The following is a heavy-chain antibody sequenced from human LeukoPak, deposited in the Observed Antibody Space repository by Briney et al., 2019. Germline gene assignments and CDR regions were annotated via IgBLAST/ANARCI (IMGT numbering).Heavy chain of an antibody. V-gene: IGHV4-39*07. CDR3: ARDDFSWHLPGDY. CDR1: GGSISSSSYY. Sequence: PSETLSLTCTVSGGSISSSSYYWGWIRQPPGKGLEWIGSIYYSGSTYYNPSLKSRVTTSVDTSKNQFSLKLSSVTAADTAVYYCARDDFSWHLPGDYWGQGTLVTVSS. CDR2: IYYSGST. J-gene: IGHJ4*02. D-gene: IGHD3/OR15-3a*01.